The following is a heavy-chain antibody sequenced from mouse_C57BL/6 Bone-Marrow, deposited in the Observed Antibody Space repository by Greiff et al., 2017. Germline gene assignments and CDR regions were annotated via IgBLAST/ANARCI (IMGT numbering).Heavy chain of an antibody. CDR3: ARHEDRGYYDYDGDFDY. Sequence: QVQLKQSGAELVKPGASVKLSCKASGYTFTEYTIHWVKQRSGQGLEWIGWFYPGSGSIKYNEKFKDKATLTADKSSSTVYMELSRLTSEDSAVYFCARHEDRGYYDYDGDFDYWGQGTTRTVSS. CDR1: GYTFTEYT. CDR2: FYPGSGSI. J-gene: IGHJ2*01. V-gene: IGHV1-62-2*01. D-gene: IGHD2-4*01.